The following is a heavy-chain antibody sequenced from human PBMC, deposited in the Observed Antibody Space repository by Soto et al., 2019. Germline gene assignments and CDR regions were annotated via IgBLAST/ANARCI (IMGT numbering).Heavy chain of an antibody. CDR1: GFMFSSDG. CDR3: AKIGQIGNWFFDY. V-gene: IGHV3-23*01. Sequence: SLRLSCAASGFMFSSDGMSWVRQAPGKGLEWVSSISSGGDLTYYADSVKGRFTVSRDNLKNTLSLQMDSLRAEDTATYYCAKIGQIGNWFFDYCGQGTLVTVSS. D-gene: IGHD1-1*01. J-gene: IGHJ4*02. CDR2: ISSGGDLT.